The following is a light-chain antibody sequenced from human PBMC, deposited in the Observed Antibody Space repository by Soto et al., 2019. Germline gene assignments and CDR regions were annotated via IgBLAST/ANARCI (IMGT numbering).Light chain of an antibody. V-gene: IGLV2-14*01. J-gene: IGLJ1*01. CDR1: SSDIGNYNY. CDR3: CSYTSSSTYV. Sequence: QSALTQPASVSGSPGQSITISCTGTSSDIGNYNYVSWYQQHPGKAPKLKIYEVSNRPSGVSNRFSGSKSGNTASLTISGLQAEDEADYYCCSYTSSSTYVFGTGTKVTVL. CDR2: EVS.